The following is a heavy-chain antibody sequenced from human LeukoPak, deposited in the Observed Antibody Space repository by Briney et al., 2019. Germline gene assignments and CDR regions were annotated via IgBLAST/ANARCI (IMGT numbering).Heavy chain of an antibody. CDR1: GYTFTSYY. Sequence: ASVKVSCKASGYTFTSYYMHWVRQAPGQGLEWMGIINPSGGSTSYTQKFQGRVTMTRDTSTSTVYMELSSLRSEDTAVYYCARVSSSHYYYYGMDVWGQGTTVTVSS. D-gene: IGHD2-2*01. J-gene: IGHJ6*02. CDR2: INPSGGST. V-gene: IGHV1-46*01. CDR3: ARVSSSHYYYYGMDV.